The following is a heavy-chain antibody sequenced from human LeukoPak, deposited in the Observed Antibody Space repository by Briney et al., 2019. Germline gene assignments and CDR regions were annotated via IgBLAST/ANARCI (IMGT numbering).Heavy chain of an antibody. D-gene: IGHD2-21*02. CDR3: ARAPMVTAIGGLDY. J-gene: IGHJ4*02. Sequence: ASVKVSCKASGYTFTSYGISWVRQAPGQGLEWMGWISAYNGNTNYAQKLQGRVTMTTDTSTSTAYMELSSLRSEDTAVYYCARAPMVTAIGGLDYWGQGTLVTVSS. CDR1: GYTFTSYG. V-gene: IGHV1-18*01. CDR2: ISAYNGNT.